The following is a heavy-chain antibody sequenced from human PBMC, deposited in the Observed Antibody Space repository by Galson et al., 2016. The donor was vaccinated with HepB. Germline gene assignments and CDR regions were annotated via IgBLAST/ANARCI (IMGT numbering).Heavy chain of an antibody. Sequence: SLRLSCAASGFSFSLYDMHWVRQVTGKGLEWVSAIGTAPGDTNYLDSVKGRFTISRENADNSLYLQMNSLRPGDTAVYYCARGKALWTTPWNYGLDVWGKGTTVPVSS. D-gene: IGHD4-17*01. CDR3: ARGKALWTTPWNYGLDV. CDR2: IGTAPGDT. CDR1: GFSFSLYD. V-gene: IGHV3-13*01. J-gene: IGHJ6*04.